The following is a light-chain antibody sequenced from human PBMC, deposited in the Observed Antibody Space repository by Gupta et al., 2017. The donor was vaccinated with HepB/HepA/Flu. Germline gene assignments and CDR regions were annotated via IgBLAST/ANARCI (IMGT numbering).Light chain of an antibody. CDR3: QQYNNWPRT. J-gene: IGKJ1*01. V-gene: IGKV3-15*01. Sequence: EIVMTQSPATLSVSPGQRATLSCRASQSVNSNLAWYQQKPGQAPSLLLYGASSRATGIPARFSGSGTGTEFTLTISSLRSEDFAVYYCQQYNNWPRTFGQRTKVEIK. CDR1: QSVNSN. CDR2: GAS.